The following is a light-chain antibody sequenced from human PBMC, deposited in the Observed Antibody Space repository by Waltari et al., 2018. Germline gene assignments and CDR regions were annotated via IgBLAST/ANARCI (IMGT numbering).Light chain of an antibody. CDR3: QQYNNWPLT. V-gene: IGKV3-15*01. J-gene: IGKJ4*01. Sequence: GRASPSVSSNLAWYQQKPGQAPRLVIYDTSTRATGIPARFSGSGSGTEFTLTIGSLQSEDFAVYYCQQYNNWPLTFGGGTKVEIK. CDR1: PSVSSN. CDR2: DTS.